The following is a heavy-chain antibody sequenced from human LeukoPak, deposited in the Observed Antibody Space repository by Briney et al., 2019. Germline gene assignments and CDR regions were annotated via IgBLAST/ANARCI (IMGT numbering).Heavy chain of an antibody. D-gene: IGHD6-19*01. V-gene: IGHV3-53*01. CDR2: IYPDGGA. Sequence: GGSLRLSCAPSGFTVSTNYMNWVRQAPGKGLEWVSVIYPDGGAYSADSLKGRFTTSRDNSKNTLYLQMNSLRAEDTALYYCAGGLGAFDIWGRGTMVIVSS. CDR3: AGGLGAFDI. CDR1: GFTVSTNY. J-gene: IGHJ3*02.